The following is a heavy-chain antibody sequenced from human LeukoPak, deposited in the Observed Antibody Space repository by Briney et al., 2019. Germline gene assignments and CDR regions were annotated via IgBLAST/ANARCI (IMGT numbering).Heavy chain of an antibody. J-gene: IGHJ4*02. CDR2: ISGSGAST. Sequence: GGSLRLSCAASGFTFSSYAMSWVRQAPGKGLEWVSGISGSGASTYYADSVKGRFTISRDNSKNTLYVLMNSLRAEDTAVYYCAKIAVVTSNIDYWGQGTLVTVSS. CDR1: GFTFSSYA. V-gene: IGHV3-23*01. D-gene: IGHD4-23*01. CDR3: AKIAVVTSNIDY.